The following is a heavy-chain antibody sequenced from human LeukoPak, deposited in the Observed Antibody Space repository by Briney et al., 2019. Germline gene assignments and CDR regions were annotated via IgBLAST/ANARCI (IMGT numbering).Heavy chain of an antibody. J-gene: IGHJ4*02. Sequence: GGSLRLSCAASGFAVGSNYMTWVRQAPGQGLEWVSLIYTSGITKYTDSVKGRFTVSRDNLKNTLYLQLNNLRAEDTAVYYCVGYYVGMFEFWGQGALVTVSS. CDR3: VGYYVGMFEF. CDR2: IYTSGIT. D-gene: IGHD3-16*01. V-gene: IGHV3-66*02. CDR1: GFAVGSNY.